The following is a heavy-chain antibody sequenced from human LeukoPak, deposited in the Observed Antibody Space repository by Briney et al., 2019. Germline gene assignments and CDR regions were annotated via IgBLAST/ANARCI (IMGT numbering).Heavy chain of an antibody. Sequence: PSETLSLTCTVSGGSISGYYWSWIRQPPGKGLEWIGYIYYSGSTNYNPSLKSRVTISVDTSKNQFSLSLSSVTAADTAVYYCARHISGSYAHFDYWGQGTLVTVSS. J-gene: IGHJ4*02. CDR1: GGSISGYY. V-gene: IGHV4-59*08. D-gene: IGHD1-26*01. CDR3: ARHISGSYAHFDY. CDR2: IYYSGST.